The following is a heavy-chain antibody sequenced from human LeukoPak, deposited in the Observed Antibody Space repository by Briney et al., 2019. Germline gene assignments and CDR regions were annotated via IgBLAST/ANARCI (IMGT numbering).Heavy chain of an antibody. J-gene: IGHJ4*02. CDR1: GGTFSSYA. CDR3: AAGLFSGYDNPFDY. V-gene: IGHV1-69*04. D-gene: IGHD5-12*01. Sequence: ASVKVSCKASGGTFSSYAISWVRQAPGQGLEWMGRIIPIFGIANYAQKFQGRVTITADKSTSTAYMELSSLRSEDTAVYYCAAGLFSGYDNPFDYWGQGTLVTVSS. CDR2: IIPIFGIA.